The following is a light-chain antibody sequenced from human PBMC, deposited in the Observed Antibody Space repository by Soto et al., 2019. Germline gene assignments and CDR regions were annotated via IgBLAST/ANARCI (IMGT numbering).Light chain of an antibody. V-gene: IGKV3-11*01. CDR1: QSVSSY. J-gene: IGKJ1*01. CDR3: QQRINWPPVTWT. CDR2: DAS. Sequence: EIVLTQSPATLSLSPGERATLSCRASQSVSSYLAWYQQKPGQAPRLLIYDASNRATGIPARFSGSGSGTDFTLTISSLEPEDFAVYYCQQRINWPPVTWTLGQGTKVEIK.